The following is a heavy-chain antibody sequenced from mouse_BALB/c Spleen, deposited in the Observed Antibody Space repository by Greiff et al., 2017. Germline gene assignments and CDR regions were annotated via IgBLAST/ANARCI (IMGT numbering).Heavy chain of an antibody. CDR3: ASQSSTMITTGLAY. D-gene: IGHD2-4*01. CDR2: IWGDGST. Sequence: VQLKESGPGLVAPSQSLSITCTVSGFSLTGYGVNWVRQPPGKGLEWLGMIWGDGSTDYNSALKSRLSISKDNSKSQVFLKMNSLQTDDTARYYCASQSSTMITTGLAYWGQGTLVTVSA. CDR1: GFSLTGYG. J-gene: IGHJ3*01. V-gene: IGHV2-6-7*01.